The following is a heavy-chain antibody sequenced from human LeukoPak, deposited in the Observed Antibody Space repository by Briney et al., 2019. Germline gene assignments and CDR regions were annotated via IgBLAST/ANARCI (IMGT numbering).Heavy chain of an antibody. CDR3: ARGGGSSWCLDC. V-gene: IGHV3-48*03. CDR1: GFTFSSYK. CDR2: ISTSDTTI. Sequence: GGSLRLSCAASGFTFSSYKMNWVRQAPGKGLEWVSYISTSDTTIYYADSVKGRFTISRVNAKNSLYLQMNSLRVEDTAVYYCARGGGSSWCLDCWGQGTLVTVSS. D-gene: IGHD6-13*01. J-gene: IGHJ4*02.